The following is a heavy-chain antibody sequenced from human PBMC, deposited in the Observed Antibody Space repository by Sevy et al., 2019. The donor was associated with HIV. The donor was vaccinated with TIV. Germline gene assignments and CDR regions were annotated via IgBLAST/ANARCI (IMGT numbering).Heavy chain of an antibody. CDR2: MSGRGGST. V-gene: IGHV3-23*01. Sequence: GGSLRLSCAASGXTFGNYAMSWVRQAPGKGLEWVSGMSGRGGSTDYADSVKGRFTISRDNSKNTLYLQMNSLRAEDTAIYYCAKDVPDQSWYDDFWSGSPCFDYWGRGTLVTVSS. CDR1: GXTFGNYA. J-gene: IGHJ4*02. D-gene: IGHD3-3*01. CDR3: AKDVPDQSWYDDFWSGSPCFDY.